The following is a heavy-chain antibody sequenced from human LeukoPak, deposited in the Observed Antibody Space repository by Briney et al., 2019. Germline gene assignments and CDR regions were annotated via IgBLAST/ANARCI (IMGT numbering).Heavy chain of an antibody. J-gene: IGHJ4*02. CDR1: GGSISSNSYY. CDR2: FYYSGNT. V-gene: IGHV4-39*07. D-gene: IGHD5-24*01. CDR3: AGGLDGLDY. Sequence: SETLSLTCSVSGGSISSNSYYWGWIRQPPGKGLEWIGSFYYSGNTYYNPSLKSRVTISLDMSKSQFSLKLSSVTAADTAVYYCAGGLDGLDYWGQGTLVTVSS.